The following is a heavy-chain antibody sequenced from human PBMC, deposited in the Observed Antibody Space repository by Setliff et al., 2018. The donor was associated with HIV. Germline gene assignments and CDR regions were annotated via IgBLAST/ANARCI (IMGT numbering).Heavy chain of an antibody. CDR3: ARGYCGGGICYSPNWLDP. V-gene: IGHV1-8*01. CDR1: GYTFTSKH. Sequence: VASVKVSCKASGYTFTSKHINWVRQATGQGLEWLGWMDPSSAATGYAQKFRGRVTLTRDTSINTAYMELSSLTSDDTAVYYCARGYCGGGICYSPNWLDPWGQGTLVTVSS. D-gene: IGHD2-15*01. CDR2: MDPSSAAT. J-gene: IGHJ5*02.